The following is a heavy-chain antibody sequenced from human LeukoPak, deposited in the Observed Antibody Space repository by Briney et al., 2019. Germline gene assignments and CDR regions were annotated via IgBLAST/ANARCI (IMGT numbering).Heavy chain of an antibody. CDR1: RYTFTSHD. D-gene: IGHD6-13*01. Sequence: GASVKVSCKASRYTFTSHDINWVRQATGQGFEWMGWMSPNSGNTGYAQKFQGRVTMTRDTSTSTVYMELSSLRSEDTAVYYCARDGVGAAAGPDDYGMDVWGQGTTVTVSS. CDR2: MSPNSGNT. V-gene: IGHV1-8*01. J-gene: IGHJ6*02. CDR3: ARDGVGAAAGPDDYGMDV.